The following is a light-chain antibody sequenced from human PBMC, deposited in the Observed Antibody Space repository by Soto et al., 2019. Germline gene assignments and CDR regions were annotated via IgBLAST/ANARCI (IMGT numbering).Light chain of an antibody. Sequence: EIVLTQSPGTLSLSPGERATLSCRASQSVSSSYLAWYQQKPGQAPRLLIYGASSRATGIPDRFSGSGSGTHFTLTLSRLEPEDFAVYYCQQYGSSGTFGQGTKLEIK. CDR1: QSVSSSY. J-gene: IGKJ2*01. CDR3: QQYGSSGT. CDR2: GAS. V-gene: IGKV3-20*01.